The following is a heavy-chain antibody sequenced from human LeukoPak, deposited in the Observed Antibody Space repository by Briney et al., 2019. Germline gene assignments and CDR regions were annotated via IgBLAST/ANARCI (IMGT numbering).Heavy chain of an antibody. V-gene: IGHV3-66*01. Sequence: GGSLRLSCAASGFTDRSNYMSWVRQAPGKGLEWVSVIYSGGSTFYADSVKGRFTISRDSSKNTLFLQMNSLRAEDTAVYYCTRAGEDYYDSSGFYNFWGQGTLVTVSS. CDR2: IYSGGST. J-gene: IGHJ4*02. D-gene: IGHD3-22*01. CDR1: GFTDRSNY. CDR3: TRAGEDYYDSSGFYNF.